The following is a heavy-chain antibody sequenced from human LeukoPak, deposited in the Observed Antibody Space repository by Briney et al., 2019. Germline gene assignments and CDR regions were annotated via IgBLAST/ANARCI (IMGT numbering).Heavy chain of an antibody. CDR1: GYTFSDYY. CDR3: ARPGYNWNPIGWFDP. D-gene: IGHD1-1*01. V-gene: IGHV1-2*02. CDR2: INPNSGGT. Sequence: GASVKVSCKASGYTFSDYYIHWVRQAPGQGLEWMGWINPNSGGTNYAQKFQGRVTMTRDTSISTAYMELSRLRSDDTAVYYCARPGYNWNPIGWFDPWGQGTLVTVSS. J-gene: IGHJ5*02.